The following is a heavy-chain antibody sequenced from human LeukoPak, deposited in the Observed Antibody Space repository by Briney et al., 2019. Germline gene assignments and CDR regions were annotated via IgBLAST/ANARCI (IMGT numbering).Heavy chain of an antibody. CDR3: ARVGYSAWDYYCYYMDV. V-gene: IGHV3-66*02. J-gene: IGHJ6*03. CDR1: GFTVSSNY. Sequence: GALRLSCAASGFTVSSNYMSWVRQAPGKGLEWVSVIYSGGSTYYADSVKGRFTISRDNSKNTLYLQMNSLRAEDTAVYYCARVGYSAWDYYCYYMDVWGKGTTVTVSS. CDR2: IYSGGST. D-gene: IGHD5-18*01.